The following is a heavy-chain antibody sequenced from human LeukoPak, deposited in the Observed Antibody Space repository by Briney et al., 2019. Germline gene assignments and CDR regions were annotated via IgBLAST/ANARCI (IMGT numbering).Heavy chain of an antibody. CDR2: IYYSGST. J-gene: IGHJ6*03. Sequence: SQTLSLTCTVSGGSISSGGYYGSWIRQHPGKGLEWIGYIYYSGSTYYNPSLKSRVTISVDTSKNQFSLKLSSVTAADTAVYYCATSYGSYYYYYYMDVWGKGTTVTVSS. CDR1: GGSISSGGYY. CDR3: ATSYGSYYYYYYMDV. V-gene: IGHV4-31*03. D-gene: IGHD5-18*01.